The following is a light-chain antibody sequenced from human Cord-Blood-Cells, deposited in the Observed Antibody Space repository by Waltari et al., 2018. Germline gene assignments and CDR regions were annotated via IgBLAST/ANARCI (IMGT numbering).Light chain of an antibody. V-gene: IGLV1-44*01. CDR3: AAWDDSLNGRV. Sequence: QSVLTQPPSASGTPGQRVTISCSGSSSNIGSNNVNWYQQLPGTAPKLLIYSNHQRPSGVPDRFSGSKSGTSASLAISGLQSEDEADYYCAAWDDSLNGRVFGGGTKLTVL. J-gene: IGLJ3*02. CDR2: SNH. CDR1: SSNIGSNN.